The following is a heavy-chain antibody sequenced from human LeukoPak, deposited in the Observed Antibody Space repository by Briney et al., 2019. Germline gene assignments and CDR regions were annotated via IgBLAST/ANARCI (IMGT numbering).Heavy chain of an antibody. Sequence: SETLSITCAVYGGSFSGYYWSWIRQPPGKGLEWIGEINPSGRTNYNPSLKSRVTISVDPSKKQFSLKLSSVTAADTAVYFCVRDRQHCSGGNCYSEDLPDSWGQGIVVAVSS. CDR1: GGSFSGYY. CDR2: INPSGRT. CDR3: VRDRQHCSGGNCYSEDLPDS. D-gene: IGHD2-15*01. V-gene: IGHV4-34*01. J-gene: IGHJ4*02.